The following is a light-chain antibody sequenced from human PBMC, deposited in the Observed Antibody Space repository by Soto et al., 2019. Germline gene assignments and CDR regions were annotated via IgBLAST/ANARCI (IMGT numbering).Light chain of an antibody. CDR2: WAS. J-gene: IGKJ1*01. CDR3: QQYYSNPT. Sequence: DNVMTQSPDSLAVSLGERATINCRSSQSVLYSSNSKNYIAWYQQKAGQPPRLLIYWASTRESGVPDRFSGSGSGTDFTLTISSLQAEDVAVYYSQQYYSNPTFGQGTKVEIK. CDR1: QSVLYSSNSKNY. V-gene: IGKV4-1*01.